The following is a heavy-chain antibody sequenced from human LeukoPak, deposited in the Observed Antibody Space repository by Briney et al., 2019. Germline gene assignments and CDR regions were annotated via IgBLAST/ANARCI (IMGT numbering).Heavy chain of an antibody. D-gene: IGHD6-13*01. CDR1: GFTFSSYA. CDR2: ISYDGSNK. J-gene: IGHJ4*02. Sequence: EGSLRLSCAASGFTFSSYAMHWVRQAPGKGLEWVAVISYDGSNKYYADSVKGRFTISRDNSKNTLYLQMNSLRAEDTAVYYCARAAAGLYYFDYWGQGTLVTVSS. V-gene: IGHV3-30*04. CDR3: ARAAAGLYYFDY.